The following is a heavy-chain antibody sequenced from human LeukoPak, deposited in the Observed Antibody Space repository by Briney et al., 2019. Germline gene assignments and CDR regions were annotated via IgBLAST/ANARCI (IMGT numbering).Heavy chain of an antibody. Sequence: SETLSLTCTVSGGSISSSSYCWGWIRQPPGTGLEWIGSIYYSGSTYYNPSLKSRVTISVDTSKNQFSLRLSSVTAADTAVYYCARRDYGSGSYYPFDYWGQGTLVTVSS. V-gene: IGHV4-39*01. CDR3: ARRDYGSGSYYPFDY. J-gene: IGHJ4*02. D-gene: IGHD3-10*01. CDR1: GGSISSSSYC. CDR2: IYYSGST.